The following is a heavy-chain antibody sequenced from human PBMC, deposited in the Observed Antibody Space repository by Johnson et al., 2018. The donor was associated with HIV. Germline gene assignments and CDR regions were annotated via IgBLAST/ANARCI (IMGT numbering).Heavy chain of an antibody. CDR1: GFTFISYA. CDR2: ISSNGGST. Sequence: EVQVVESGGGLVQPGGSLRLSCAASGFTFISYAMHWVRQAPGKGLEYVSAISSNGGSTYYANSVKGRFTISRDNSKNTLYLQMGSLRAEDMAVYYCARDESYRKYALTAFDIWGQGTMVTVSS. D-gene: IGHD1-14*01. J-gene: IGHJ3*02. V-gene: IGHV3-64*01. CDR3: ARDESYRKYALTAFDI.